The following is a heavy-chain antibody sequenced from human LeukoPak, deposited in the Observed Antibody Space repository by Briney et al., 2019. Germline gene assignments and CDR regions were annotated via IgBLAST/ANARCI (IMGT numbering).Heavy chain of an antibody. J-gene: IGHJ4*02. Sequence: SETLSLTCTVSGGSISNYYWGWMRQSPEKGLEWIGYIYYTGSANYNPSLKTRVTIAVDTSTNHFSLKLTSVTAADTGLYYCARYSGYVGCVFAHSGQGSLVTVSS. CDR2: IYYTGSA. D-gene: IGHD5-12*01. CDR1: GGSISNYY. CDR3: ARYSGYVGCVFAH. V-gene: IGHV4-59*01.